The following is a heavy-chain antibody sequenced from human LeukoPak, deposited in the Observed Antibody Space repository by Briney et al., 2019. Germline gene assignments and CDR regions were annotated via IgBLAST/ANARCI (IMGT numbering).Heavy chain of an antibody. CDR2: ISGSGGST. CDR3: AKEPRYCSGGSCPYFAY. D-gene: IGHD2-15*01. Sequence: GGSLRLSCAASGFTFSSYAMSRVRQAPGKGLEWVSAISGSGGSTYYADSVKGRFTISRDNSKNTLYLQMNSLRAEDTAVYYCAKEPRYCSGGSCPYFAYWGQGTLVTVSS. J-gene: IGHJ4*02. V-gene: IGHV3-23*01. CDR1: GFTFSSYA.